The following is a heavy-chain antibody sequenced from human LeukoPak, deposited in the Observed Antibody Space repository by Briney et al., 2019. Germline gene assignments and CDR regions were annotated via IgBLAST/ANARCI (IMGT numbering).Heavy chain of an antibody. V-gene: IGHV3-74*01. Sequence: GGSLRLSCAASGFTFSSYWMHWVRQAPGKGLVWVSRIISDGSSASYADSVKGRFTISRDNAKNTLYLQINSLRAEDTAVYYCAREIHNYSDFVNYYYYYGMDVWGQGTAVIVSS. J-gene: IGHJ6*02. CDR2: IISDGSSA. CDR3: AREIHNYSDFVNYYYYYGMDV. CDR1: GFTFSSYW. D-gene: IGHD4-11*01.